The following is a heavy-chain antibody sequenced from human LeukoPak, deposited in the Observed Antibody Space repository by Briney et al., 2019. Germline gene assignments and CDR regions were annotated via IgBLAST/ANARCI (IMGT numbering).Heavy chain of an antibody. J-gene: IGHJ4*02. V-gene: IGHV3-21*01. D-gene: IGHD4-17*01. CDR1: GFTFSSYS. Sequence: GGSLRLSCAASGFTFSSYSMNWVRQAPGKGLEWVSSISSSSSYIYYADSVKGRFTISRDNAKNSLYLQINSLKAEDTPLYYCAYKHDYGDYGYFDYWGQGTLVTVSS. CDR3: AYKHDYGDYGYFDY. CDR2: ISSSSSYI.